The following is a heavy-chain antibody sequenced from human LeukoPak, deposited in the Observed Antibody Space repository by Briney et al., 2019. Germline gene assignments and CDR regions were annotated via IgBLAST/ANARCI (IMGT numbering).Heavy chain of an antibody. CDR3: ARETRDSIGYYCDY. V-gene: IGHV4-4*07. Sequence: SSETLSLTCTVSGGSISSYFCNWIRQSAGKGLEWIGRIYTSGSTNYNPSLKSRVTMPVDTSKNQFSLKLSSVTAADTAVYYCARETRDSIGYYCDYWGQGTLVTVSS. J-gene: IGHJ4*02. CDR2: IYTSGST. CDR1: GGSISSYF. D-gene: IGHD3-22*01.